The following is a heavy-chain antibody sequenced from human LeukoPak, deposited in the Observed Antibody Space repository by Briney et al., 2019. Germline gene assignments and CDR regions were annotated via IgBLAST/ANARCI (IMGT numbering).Heavy chain of an antibody. Sequence: ASVKVSCKASSYTFTSYGISWVRQAPGQGLEWMGWISGYNGNTTYAQKFQGRVTMTTDTSTSTAYVELRSLRSDDTAVYYCARGSLQAMFDYWGQGTLVTVSS. CDR3: ARGSLQAMFDY. CDR1: SYTFTSYG. CDR2: ISGYNGNT. D-gene: IGHD3-16*01. V-gene: IGHV1-18*01. J-gene: IGHJ4*02.